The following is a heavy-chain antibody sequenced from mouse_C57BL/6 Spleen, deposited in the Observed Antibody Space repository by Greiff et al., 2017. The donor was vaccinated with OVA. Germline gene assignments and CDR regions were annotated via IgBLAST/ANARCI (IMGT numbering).Heavy chain of an antibody. CDR3: AREYDYDVGAMDY. J-gene: IGHJ4*01. CDR2: ISDGGSYT. CDR1: GFTFSSYA. D-gene: IGHD2-4*01. V-gene: IGHV5-4*01. Sequence: EVMLVESGGGLVKPGGSLKLSCAASGFTFSSYAMSWVRQTPEKRLEWVATISDGGSYTYYPDNVKGRFTISRDNAKNNLYLQMSHLKSEDTAMYYCAREYDYDVGAMDYWGQGTSVTVSS.